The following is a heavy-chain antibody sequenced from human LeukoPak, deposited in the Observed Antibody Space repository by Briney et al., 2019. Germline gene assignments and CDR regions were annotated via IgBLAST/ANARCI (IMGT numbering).Heavy chain of an antibody. CDR3: ARDEGYSSSYFDY. J-gene: IGHJ4*02. CDR2: INHSGST. V-gene: IGHV4-34*01. D-gene: IGHD6-6*01. Sequence: SETLSLTCAVYGGSFSGYYWSWIRQPPGKGLEWIGEINHSGSTNYNPSLKSRVTISVDTSKNQFSLKVSSVTAADTAVYYCARDEGYSSSYFDYWGQGTLVTVSS. CDR1: GGSFSGYY.